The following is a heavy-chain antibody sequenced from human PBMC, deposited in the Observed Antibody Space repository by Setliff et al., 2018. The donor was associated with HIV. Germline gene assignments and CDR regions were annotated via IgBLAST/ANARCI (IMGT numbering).Heavy chain of an antibody. CDR2: INAGNGNT. V-gene: IGHV1-3*01. D-gene: IGHD3-16*01. CDR1: GYTFTTYA. J-gene: IGHJ6*02. CDR3: ARTREAVMYYYYGMDV. Sequence: ASVKVSCKASGYTFTTYAMHWVRLAPGQRLEWMGWINAGNGNTKYSQRFQGGVIITRDTSASTAYMELSSLRSEDTAVYYCARTREAVMYYYYGMDVWGQGTTVTVSS.